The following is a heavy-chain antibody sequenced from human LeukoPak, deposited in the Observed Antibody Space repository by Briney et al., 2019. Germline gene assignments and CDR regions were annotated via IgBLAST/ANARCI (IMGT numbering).Heavy chain of an antibody. Sequence: SETLSLTCAVYGVSFSGYYWSWIRRPPGKGLEWLGEINHSGSTNYNPSLKSRVTISVDTSKNQFSLKLSSVTAADTAVYYCARATQKNYDFWSGYFGVGYGMDVWGQGTTVTVSS. D-gene: IGHD3-3*01. J-gene: IGHJ6*02. CDR2: INHSGST. CDR1: GVSFSGYY. V-gene: IGHV4-34*01. CDR3: ARATQKNYDFWSGYFGVGYGMDV.